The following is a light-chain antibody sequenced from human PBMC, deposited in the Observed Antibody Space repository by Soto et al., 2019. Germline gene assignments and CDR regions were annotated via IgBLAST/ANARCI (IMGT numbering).Light chain of an antibody. CDR2: AAT. V-gene: IGKV1-12*01. CDR3: LQVANFPRK. Sequence: DIQMTQSPSSVSASVGDTVTITCRASQDINSRLAWFQQQPGRPPKYVIQAATMLQSGFPSRFAGSGSGRDFTLTIHTLQPEDSATYYCLQVANFPRKFGQGTKV. J-gene: IGKJ1*01. CDR1: QDINSR.